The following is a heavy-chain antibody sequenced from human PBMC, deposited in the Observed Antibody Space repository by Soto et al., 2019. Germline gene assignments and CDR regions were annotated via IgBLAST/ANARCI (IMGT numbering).Heavy chain of an antibody. J-gene: IGHJ5*02. D-gene: IGHD3-10*01. CDR1: GGSISSSNW. V-gene: IGHV4-4*02. Sequence: QVQLQESGPGLVKPSGTLSLTCAVSGGSISSSNWWSWVRQPPGKGLEWIGEIYHSGSTNYNPSLKGRVTISVDKSPNHCSLKLSSGTAADTAVYYCARGLSYSRWNWFDPWGQGALVTVSS. CDR2: IYHSGST. CDR3: ARGLSYSRWNWFDP.